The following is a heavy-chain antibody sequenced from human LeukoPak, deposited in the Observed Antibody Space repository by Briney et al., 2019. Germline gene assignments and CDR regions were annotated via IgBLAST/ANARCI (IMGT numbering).Heavy chain of an antibody. V-gene: IGHV4-61*02. CDR2: VSSSGST. J-gene: IGHJ5*02. Sequence: PSETLSLTCSVSGASISRGTYYWSWIRQPAGKGLEWIRRVSSSGSTNYNPSLNSRVTISLDTSKNQFSLNLNSVTAADTAVYFCARGSLTVDPWGQGTLVTVSS. CDR1: GASISRGTYY. CDR3: ARGSLTVDP.